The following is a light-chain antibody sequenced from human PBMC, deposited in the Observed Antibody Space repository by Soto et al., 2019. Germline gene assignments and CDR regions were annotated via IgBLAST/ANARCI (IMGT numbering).Light chain of an antibody. CDR1: QGISTY. Sequence: DIQMTQSPSSLSASLGDRVTITCRASQGISTYLAWYQQKPGKAPNLLIYGASSLQSGVPSRFSDSGSGTDFTLTISSLRPDDVATYYCQNYNSAPLTFGGGTKVDI. CDR3: QNYNSAPLT. J-gene: IGKJ4*01. V-gene: IGKV1-27*01. CDR2: GAS.